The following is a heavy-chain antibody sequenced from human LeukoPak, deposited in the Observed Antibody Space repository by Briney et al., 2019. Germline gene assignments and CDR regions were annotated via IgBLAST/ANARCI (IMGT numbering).Heavy chain of an antibody. CDR1: GLTFCSIL. Sequence: GGSLRLSCSASGLTFCSILMHWVRPAPGKGLQYFSIMSRNGHTREYADNVKGKFTRYRDNAKKTVYDQMGSLRAEDTAVYYGGGDGRDAYKTDILHWGQGTMVTVSS. V-gene: IGHV3-64*05. CDR2: MSRNGHTR. D-gene: IGHD5-24*01. J-gene: IGHJ1*01. CDR3: GGDGRDAYKTDILH.